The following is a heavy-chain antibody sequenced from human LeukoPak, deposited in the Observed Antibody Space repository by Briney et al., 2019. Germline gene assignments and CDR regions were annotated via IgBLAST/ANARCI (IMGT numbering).Heavy chain of an antibody. CDR3: ARTHYYYYYYMDV. CDR2: IYTSGST. Sequence: SETLSLTCTVSGDSVSSYYWSWIRQPAGKGLEWIGRIYTSGSTNYNPSLKSRVTMSVDTSKNQFSLKLSSVTAADTAVYYCARTHYYYYYYMDVWGKGTTVTVSS. J-gene: IGHJ6*03. V-gene: IGHV4-4*07. CDR1: GDSVSSYY.